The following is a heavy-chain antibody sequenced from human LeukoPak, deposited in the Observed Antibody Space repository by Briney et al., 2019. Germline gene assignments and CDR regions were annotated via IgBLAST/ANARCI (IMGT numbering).Heavy chain of an antibody. V-gene: IGHV3-21*01. CDR2: ISSSSSYI. CDR3: ARTKLSVTAMSYFDY. D-gene: IGHD3-3*01. Sequence: PGGSLRLSCAASGFTFSSYYMSWVRQAPGKGLEWVSSISSSSSYIYYADSVKGRFTISRDNAKNSLYLQMNSLRAEDTAVYYWARTKLSVTAMSYFDYWGRGTRVTVS. J-gene: IGHJ4*02. CDR1: GFTFSSYY.